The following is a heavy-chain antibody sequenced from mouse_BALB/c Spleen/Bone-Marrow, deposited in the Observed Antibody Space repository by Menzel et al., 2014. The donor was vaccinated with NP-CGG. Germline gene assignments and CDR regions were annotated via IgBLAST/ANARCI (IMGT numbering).Heavy chain of an antibody. CDR3: ASYYYGHYFDY. J-gene: IGHJ2*01. CDR1: GFNIKDTY. D-gene: IGHD1-1*01. Sequence: EVQLVESGAELVKPGASVKLSCTASGFNIKDTYMHWVKQRPEQGLEWIGRIDPANGNTKYDPKFQGKATITADTSSNTAYLQLSSLTAEDTAAYYCASYYYGHYFDYWGQGTTLTVSS. CDR2: IDPANGNT. V-gene: IGHV14-3*02.